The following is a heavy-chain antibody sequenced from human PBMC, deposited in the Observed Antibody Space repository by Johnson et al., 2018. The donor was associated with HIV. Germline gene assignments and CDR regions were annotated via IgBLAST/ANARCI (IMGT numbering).Heavy chain of an antibody. CDR2: INQDGSDK. CDR1: GFTFSNHH. D-gene: IGHD3-22*01. V-gene: IGHV3-7*01. J-gene: IGHJ3*02. Sequence: VQLVESGGGLVQPGGSLRLSCAVSGFTFSNHHMTWVRQAPGKGLEWVANINQDGSDKYYADSVKGRFTISRDNSRNTVYLQMNSLRVEDTAVYYCAKGCRWLLERTYAFDIWGQGTMVTVSS. CDR3: AKGCRWLLERTYAFDI.